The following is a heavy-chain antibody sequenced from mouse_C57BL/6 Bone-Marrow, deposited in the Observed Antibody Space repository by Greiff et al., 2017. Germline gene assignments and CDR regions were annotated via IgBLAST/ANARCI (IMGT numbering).Heavy chain of an antibody. CDR3: GRRDYRFAD. V-gene: IGHV5-6*02. D-gene: IGHD2-12*01. Sequence: EVKLVESGGDLVKPGGSLKLSCAASGFTFSSYGMSWVRQTPDKRLEWVATISSGGSYTYYPDSVKGRFTISRDNSKNTLYLQMSSLKSEDTAMYYGGRRDYRFADWGKGTLVTVS. CDR2: ISSGGSYT. J-gene: IGHJ3*01. CDR1: GFTFSSYG.